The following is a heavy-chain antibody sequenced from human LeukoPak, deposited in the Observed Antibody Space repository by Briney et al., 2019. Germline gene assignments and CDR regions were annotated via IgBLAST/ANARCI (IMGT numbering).Heavy chain of an antibody. J-gene: IGHJ4*02. V-gene: IGHV4-59*08. CDR1: GGSISSYY. CDR3: AKPYYDFWSGLTSDDY. Sequence: PSETLSLTCTDSGGSISSYYWSWIRQPPGKGLEWIGYIYYSGSTYYNPSLKSRVTISVDTSKNQFSLKLSSVTAADTAVYYCAKPYYDFWSGLTSDDYWGQGTLVTVSS. CDR2: IYYSGST. D-gene: IGHD3-3*01.